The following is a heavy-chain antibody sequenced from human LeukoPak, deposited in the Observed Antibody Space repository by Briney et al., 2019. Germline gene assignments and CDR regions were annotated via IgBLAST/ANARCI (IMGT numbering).Heavy chain of an antibody. Sequence: GASVKVSCKASGYTFTGYYMHWVRQAPGQGLEWMGRINPNSGGTNYAQRFQGRVTMTRDTSISTAYMELSRLRSDDTAVYYCARVYYYDSSGYRRLDYWGQGTLVTVSS. V-gene: IGHV1-2*06. J-gene: IGHJ4*02. CDR3: ARVYYYDSSGYRRLDY. D-gene: IGHD3-22*01. CDR1: GYTFTGYY. CDR2: INPNSGGT.